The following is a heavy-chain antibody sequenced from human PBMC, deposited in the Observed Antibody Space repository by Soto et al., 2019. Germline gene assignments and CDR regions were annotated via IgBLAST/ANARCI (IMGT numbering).Heavy chain of an antibody. CDR3: ARDRSSSYDFWSGYRWYYYYGMDV. D-gene: IGHD3-3*01. Sequence: ASVKVSCKASGYTFTSYAMHWVRQAPGQRLEWMGWINAGNGNTKYSQKFQGRVTITRDTSASTAYMELSSLRSEDTAVYYCARDRSSSYDFWSGYRWYYYYGMDVWGQGTTVTVSS. CDR1: GYTFTSYA. CDR2: INAGNGNT. V-gene: IGHV1-3*01. J-gene: IGHJ6*02.